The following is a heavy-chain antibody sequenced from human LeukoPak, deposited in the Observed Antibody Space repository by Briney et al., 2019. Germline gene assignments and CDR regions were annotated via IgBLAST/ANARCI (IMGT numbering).Heavy chain of an antibody. CDR2: LSCNSGSI. CDR3: AKDYTTMVRGVDY. J-gene: IGHJ4*02. Sequence: PGRSLRLSCAASGFSLDDYGMHWVRQAPGKGLEWVSGLSCNSGSIGYADSVKGRFTISRDNAKNSLSLQKNSLRPEDTALYYCAKDYTTMVRGVDYWGQGTLVTVSS. CDR1: GFSLDDYG. D-gene: IGHD5-18*01. V-gene: IGHV3-9*01.